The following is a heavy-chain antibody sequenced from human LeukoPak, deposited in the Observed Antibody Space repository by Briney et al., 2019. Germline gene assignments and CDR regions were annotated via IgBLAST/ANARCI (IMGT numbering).Heavy chain of an antibody. J-gene: IGHJ2*01. D-gene: IGHD1-26*01. CDR1: GGSISSYY. V-gene: IGHV4-4*07. CDR2: IYTSGST. Sequence: SETLSLTCTVSGGSISSYYWSWIRQPAGKGLEWIGRIYTSGSTNYNPPLKSRVTISVGTSKNQFSLKLSSVTAADTAVYYCARRDGASYWYFDLWGRGTLVTVSS. CDR3: ARRDGASYWYFDL.